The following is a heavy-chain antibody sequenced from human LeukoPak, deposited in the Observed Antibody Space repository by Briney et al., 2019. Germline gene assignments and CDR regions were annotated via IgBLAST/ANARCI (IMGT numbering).Heavy chain of an antibody. CDR3: ARHRYDYVWGSYRYTGTNDAFDI. CDR2: IYYSGST. D-gene: IGHD3-16*02. CDR1: GYSISSGYY. J-gene: IGHJ3*02. Sequence: SETLSLTCTVSGYSISSGYYWSWIRQPPGKGLEWIGYIYYSGSTNYNPSLKSRVTISVDTSKNQFSLKLSSVTAADTAVYYCARHRYDYVWGSYRYTGTNDAFDIWGQGTMVTVSS. V-gene: IGHV4-61*01.